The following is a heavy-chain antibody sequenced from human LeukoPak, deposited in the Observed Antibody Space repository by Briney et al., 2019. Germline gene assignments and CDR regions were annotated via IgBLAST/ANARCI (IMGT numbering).Heavy chain of an antibody. J-gene: IGHJ4*02. V-gene: IGHV1-2*02. D-gene: IGHD6-19*01. CDR2: INPSSGGT. Sequence: ASVKVSCKASGYTFTGYYMHWVRQAPGQGLEWMGWINPSSGGTNYAQKFQGRVTMTRDTSISAAYMELSRLRSDDTAVYYCARDGHSSGWYDYWGQGTLVTVSS. CDR1: GYTFTGYY. CDR3: ARDGHSSGWYDY.